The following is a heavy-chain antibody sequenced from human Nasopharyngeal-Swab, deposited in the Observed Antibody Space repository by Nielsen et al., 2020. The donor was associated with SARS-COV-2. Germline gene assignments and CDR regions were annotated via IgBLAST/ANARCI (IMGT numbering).Heavy chain of an antibody. Sequence: SETLSLTCTVSGGSISSGGYYWSWIRQHPGKGLEWIGYIYYSGSTYYNPSLKSRVTISVDTSKNQFSLKLSSVTAEDTAVYYCARDMVLLPYSGSYPDAFDIWGQGTMVTVSS. CDR2: IYYSGST. CDR1: GGSISSGGYY. CDR3: ARDMVLLPYSGSYPDAFDI. J-gene: IGHJ3*02. D-gene: IGHD1-26*01. V-gene: IGHV4-31*03.